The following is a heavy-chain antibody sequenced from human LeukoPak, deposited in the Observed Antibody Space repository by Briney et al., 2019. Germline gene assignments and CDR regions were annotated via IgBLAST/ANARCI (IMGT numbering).Heavy chain of an antibody. CDR2: INQDGSEQ. J-gene: IGHJ3*02. CDR3: ARHAWPLTYCGGYRGCAFDI. D-gene: IGHD2-21*01. Sequence: GGSLRLSCVASGFTVSGYWMTWVRQAPGRGLEWVANINQDGSEQFYVASVEGRFTITRDNTETSLYLEMNNLIVEDAALYYCARHAWPLTYCGGYRGCAFDIWGGGKMVTVSS. V-gene: IGHV3-7*01. CDR1: GFTVSGYW.